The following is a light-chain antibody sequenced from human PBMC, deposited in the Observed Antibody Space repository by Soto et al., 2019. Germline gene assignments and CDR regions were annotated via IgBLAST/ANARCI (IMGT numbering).Light chain of an antibody. CDR3: TLYSRTSVYV. CDR1: SSDVGGYNY. CDR2: EVS. J-gene: IGLJ1*01. V-gene: IGLV2-14*01. Sequence: QSVLTQPASVSGSPGQSITISCTGTSSDVGGYNYVSWYQRHPGKAPKLMIFEVSSRPSGVSNRFSGSKSGNTASLTISGLQAEDEADYFCTLYSRTSVYVFGRGTKVTVL.